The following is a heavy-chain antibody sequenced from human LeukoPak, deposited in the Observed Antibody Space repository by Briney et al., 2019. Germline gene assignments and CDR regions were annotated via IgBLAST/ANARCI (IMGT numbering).Heavy chain of an antibody. V-gene: IGHV4-30-4*08. Sequence: SQTLSLTCTVSGGPISSGDYYWSWIRQPPGKGLEWIGYIYYSGSTYYNPSLKSRVTISVDTSKNQFSLKLSSVTAADTAVYYCARVASSPPYYYYYYMDVWGKGTTVTVSS. J-gene: IGHJ6*03. CDR3: ARVASSPPYYYYYYMDV. CDR2: IYYSGST. CDR1: GGPISSGDYY.